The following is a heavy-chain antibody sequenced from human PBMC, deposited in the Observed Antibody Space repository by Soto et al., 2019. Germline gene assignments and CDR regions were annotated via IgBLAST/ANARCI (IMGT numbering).Heavy chain of an antibody. CDR1: GYSFTSYW. J-gene: IGHJ3*02. CDR2: IYPGDSDT. CDR3: ARRLWLFHNNDAFDI. D-gene: IGHD3-22*01. Sequence: PGESLKISCKGSGYSFTSYWIGWVRQMPVKGLEWMGIIYPGDSDTRYSPSFQGQVTISADKSISTAYLQWSSLKASDTAMYYCARRLWLFHNNDAFDIWGQGTMVTVSS. V-gene: IGHV5-51*01.